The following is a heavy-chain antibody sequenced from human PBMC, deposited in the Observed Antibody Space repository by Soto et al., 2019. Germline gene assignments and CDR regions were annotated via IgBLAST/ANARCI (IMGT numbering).Heavy chain of an antibody. J-gene: IGHJ6*02. CDR2: ISADNGNT. Sequence: QVQLVQSGAEVKKPGASVKVSCKASGYTFTSYGISWVRQAPGQGLEWMGWISADNGNTNYAQKFQGRVTMTTDTYPSAAYRETRNLCSAETDVYYCARGGKDCTNGVCSLYGMDVWGQGTTVTGSS. V-gene: IGHV1-18*01. CDR1: GYTFTSYG. D-gene: IGHD2-8*01. CDR3: ARGGKDCTNGVCSLYGMDV.